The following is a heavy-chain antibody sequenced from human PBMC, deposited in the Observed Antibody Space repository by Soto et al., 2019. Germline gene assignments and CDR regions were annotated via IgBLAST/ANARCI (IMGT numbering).Heavy chain of an antibody. D-gene: IGHD3-22*01. CDR1: GGSISSGGYS. J-gene: IGHJ5*02. CDR3: ARGTHYYDGSGYYYGEWFDP. CDR2: IYHSGSA. Sequence: QLQLQESGSGLVKPSQTLSLTCAVSGGSISSGGYSWSWIRQPPGKGLEWIGYIYHSGSAYYNPSLKSRVTISVDRSKNQFSLMLSSVTAAETAVYYCARGTHYYDGSGYYYGEWFDPWGQGTLVTVSS. V-gene: IGHV4-30-2*01.